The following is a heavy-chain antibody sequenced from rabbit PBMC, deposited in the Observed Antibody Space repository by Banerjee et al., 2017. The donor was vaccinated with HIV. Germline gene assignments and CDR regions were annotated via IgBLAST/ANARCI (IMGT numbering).Heavy chain of an antibody. J-gene: IGHJ6*01. CDR3: ARDTASSFSSYGMDL. CDR1: GFSFSNKAV. Sequence: QSLEEFGGGLVKPGASLTLTCKASGFSFSNKAVMCWVRQAPGKGLEWIACINAVTGKAVYASWAKGRFTISKTSSTTVTLEMTRLTAADTATYFCARDTASSFSSYGMDLWGPGTLVTVS. V-gene: IGHV1S40*01. D-gene: IGHD8-1*01. CDR2: INAVTGKA.